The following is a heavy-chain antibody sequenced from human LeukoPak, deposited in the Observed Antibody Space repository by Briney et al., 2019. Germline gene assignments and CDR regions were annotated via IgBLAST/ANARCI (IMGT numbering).Heavy chain of an antibody. J-gene: IGHJ5*02. Sequence: PGGSLRLSCAASGFTFSNYAMSWVRQAPGKGLEWVSALSGSGGTTFYADSVKGRFTISRDNSKNTLYLQMNSLRAEDTAVYYCARAPIVATITLFDPWGQGTLVTVSS. CDR3: ARAPIVATITLFDP. D-gene: IGHD5-12*01. CDR1: GFTFSNYA. CDR2: LSGSGGTT. V-gene: IGHV3-23*01.